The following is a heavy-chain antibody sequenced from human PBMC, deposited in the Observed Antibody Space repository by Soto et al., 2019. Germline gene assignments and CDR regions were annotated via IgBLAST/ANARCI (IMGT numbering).Heavy chain of an antibody. Sequence: GGSLRLSCAASGFTFSNYGMHWVRQAPGKGLDWVAVISHNGDNEYYADSVRGRFTISRDSSKNTLYLQMNSLRDEDTAVYYCAKEGAVSGSGSYTDYWGQGTLVTVSS. CDR2: ISHNGDNE. CDR3: AKEGAVSGSGSYTDY. D-gene: IGHD3-10*01. V-gene: IGHV3-30*18. CDR1: GFTFSNYG. J-gene: IGHJ4*02.